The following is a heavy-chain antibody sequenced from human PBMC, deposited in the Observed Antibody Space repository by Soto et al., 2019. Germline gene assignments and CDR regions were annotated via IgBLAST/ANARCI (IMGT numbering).Heavy chain of an antibody. Sequence: SETLSLTCTVSGGSISSYYWSWIRQPPGKGLEWIGYIYYSGSTNYNPSLKSRVTISVDASKNQLSLKLSSVTAADTAGYYCARRYGYYFDYWGQGTLVTVSS. D-gene: IGHD4-17*01. CDR2: IYYSGST. J-gene: IGHJ4*02. CDR3: ARRYGYYFDY. CDR1: GGSISSYY. V-gene: IGHV4-59*08.